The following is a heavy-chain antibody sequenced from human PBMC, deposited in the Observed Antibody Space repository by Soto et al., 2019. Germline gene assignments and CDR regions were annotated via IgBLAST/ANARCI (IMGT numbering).Heavy chain of an antibody. Sequence: PGGSLKISCKGSGYSFTRYWISWVRQMPGKGLEWMGRIDPSDSYTNYSPSFQGHVTISADKSISTAYLQWSSLKASDTAMYYCATPGIVGATGYYGMDVWGQGTTVTVSS. CDR1: GYSFTRYW. CDR2: IDPSDSYT. CDR3: ATPGIVGATGYYGMDV. V-gene: IGHV5-10-1*01. J-gene: IGHJ6*02. D-gene: IGHD1-26*01.